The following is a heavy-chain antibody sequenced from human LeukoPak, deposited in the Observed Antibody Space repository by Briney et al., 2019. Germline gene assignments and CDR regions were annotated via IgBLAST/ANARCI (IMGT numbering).Heavy chain of an antibody. CDR3: ARDSSGWYKLDWFDP. CDR1: GGTFSSYA. Sequence: SVKVSCKASGGTFSSYAISWVRQAPGQGLEWMGGIIPIFGTANYAQKFQGRVTITADESTSTAYMELSSLRSEDTAVYYCARDSSGWYKLDWFDPWGQGTLVTVSS. J-gene: IGHJ5*02. D-gene: IGHD6-19*01. V-gene: IGHV1-69*13. CDR2: IIPIFGTA.